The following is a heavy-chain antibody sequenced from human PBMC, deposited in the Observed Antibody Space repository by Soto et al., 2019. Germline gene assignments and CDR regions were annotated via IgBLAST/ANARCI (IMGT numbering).Heavy chain of an antibody. CDR2: VSYDGSNK. V-gene: IGHV3-30*18. J-gene: IGHJ4*02. D-gene: IGHD1-7*01. Sequence: QVQLVESGGGVVQPGRSLRLSCAASGFTFSSYGMHWVRQAPGKGLEWVAVVSYDGSNKYYAESVKGRFTISRDNSKNTLYLKMNSLRAADTAVYYCAEDQSRALELPHYFNYWGQGTLVTVA. CDR3: AEDQSRALELPHYFNY. CDR1: GFTFSSYG.